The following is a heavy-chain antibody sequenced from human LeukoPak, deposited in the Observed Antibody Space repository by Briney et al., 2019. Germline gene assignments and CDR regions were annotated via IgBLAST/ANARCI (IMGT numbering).Heavy chain of an antibody. CDR1: GFTFTSYD. D-gene: IGHD4-17*01. CDR2: VNPNTGFT. J-gene: IGHJ6*02. V-gene: IGHV1-8*01. Sequence: ASVKVSCKASGFTFTSYDINWVRQATGQGLEWMGWVNPNTGFTDYAQKFRGRVTMTRDTSTSTAYMELSSLGSEDTAMYYCARRRPTVNGYYGMDVWGQGTTVAVSS. CDR3: ARRRPTVNGYYGMDV.